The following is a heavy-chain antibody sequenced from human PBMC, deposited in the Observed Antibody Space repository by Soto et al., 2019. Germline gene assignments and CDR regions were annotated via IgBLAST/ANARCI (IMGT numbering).Heavy chain of an antibody. J-gene: IGHJ5*02. V-gene: IGHV4-31*11. CDR1: GDSINSGAYY. CDR3: ARGLVGWSIDL. D-gene: IGHD2-15*01. Sequence: PSETLSLTCAVSGDSINSGAYYWTWVRRHPGKGLEWIGTIYNDGGTDYSPSLKSRVSMSMDTSKNQFSLRLPSVTAADTAVYFCARGLVGWSIDLWGQGTLVTVSS. CDR2: IYNDGGT.